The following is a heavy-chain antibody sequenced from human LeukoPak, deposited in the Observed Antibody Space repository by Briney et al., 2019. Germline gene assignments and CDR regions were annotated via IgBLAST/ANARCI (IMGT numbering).Heavy chain of an antibody. CDR3: AKPYYCGTDCLYYFDY. Sequence: GGSLRLSCAASAFTFSSHAMTWVRQAPGKGLEWVSAMSGSGGSTYYANSVKGRFTISRDNSKNTLYLQMNGLRAEDTAVYYCAKPYYCGTDCLYYFDYWGQGTLVTVSS. CDR1: AFTFSSHA. D-gene: IGHD2-21*02. CDR2: MSGSGGST. J-gene: IGHJ4*02. V-gene: IGHV3-23*01.